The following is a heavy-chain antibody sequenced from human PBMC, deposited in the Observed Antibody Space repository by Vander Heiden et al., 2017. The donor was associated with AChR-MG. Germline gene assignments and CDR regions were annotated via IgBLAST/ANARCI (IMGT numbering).Heavy chain of an antibody. Sequence: KGLECVSAISGSGRSTYYADPVKGRFTISRDNSKNPLYLQMNSLRAEDTVVYYCAKEEENTSWEGWFDPWGQGTLVTVSS. V-gene: IGHV3-23*01. CDR2: ISGSGRST. CDR3: AKEEENTSWEGWFDP. J-gene: IGHJ5*02. D-gene: IGHD2-2*01.